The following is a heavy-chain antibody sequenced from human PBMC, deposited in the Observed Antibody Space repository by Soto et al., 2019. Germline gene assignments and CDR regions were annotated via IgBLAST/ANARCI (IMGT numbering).Heavy chain of an antibody. V-gene: IGHV5-51*01. CDR1: GHSFTLYW. J-gene: IGHJ6*02. CDR2: IYPDDSDT. D-gene: IGHD1-26*01. CDR3: VRTRTYSLGFYYYGMDV. Sequence: PGESLKISCKASGHSFTLYWIGWVRQTPGKGLEWMGIIYPDDSDTRCSPSFEGQVTISADRSTNTAYLQWSSLRASDSAIYYCVRTRTYSLGFYYYGMDVRGQGTTVTVSS.